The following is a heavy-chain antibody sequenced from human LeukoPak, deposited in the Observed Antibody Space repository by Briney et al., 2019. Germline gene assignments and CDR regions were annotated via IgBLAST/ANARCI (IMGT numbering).Heavy chain of an antibody. J-gene: IGHJ6*03. D-gene: IGHD2-21*02. CDR1: GFTFSNAW. CDR2: INSKTNGGTT. CDR3: AKIAADVEVTDYYYMDV. V-gene: IGHV3-15*01. Sequence: GGSLRLSCAASGFTFSNAWMSWVRQAPGKGLEWVGRINSKTNGGTTDYAAPVKGRFTISRDDSKNTLYLQMNSLKTEDTAVYYCAKIAADVEVTDYYYMDVWGKGTTVTVSS.